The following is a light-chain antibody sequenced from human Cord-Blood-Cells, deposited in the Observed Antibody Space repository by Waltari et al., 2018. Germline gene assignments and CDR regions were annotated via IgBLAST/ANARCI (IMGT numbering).Light chain of an antibody. CDR1: QSISSY. V-gene: IGKV1-39*01. CDR3: QQSYSTPPT. Sequence: DIQMTQPPSSMSASVGDRVNITCRASQSISSYLNWYQQKPGKAPKLLIYSASSLQIGVPSRFSGSGSGTDFTLTISSLQPEDFATYYCQQSYSTPPTFGQGTKVEIK. J-gene: IGKJ1*01. CDR2: SAS.